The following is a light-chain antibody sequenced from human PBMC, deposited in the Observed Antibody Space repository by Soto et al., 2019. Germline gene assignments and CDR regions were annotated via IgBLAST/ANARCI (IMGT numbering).Light chain of an antibody. V-gene: IGKV1-5*01. J-gene: IGKJ1*01. CDR3: QQYETFSGT. CDR2: DAS. CDR1: QSISSY. Sequence: DIQMTQSPSSLSASLGDRVTITCRASQSISSYLNCYQQKPGKAPKLLIYDASALPRGVPSRFSGSGSGTKFTLTIASLQPDDFATYYCQQYETFSGTFGPGTKVDIK.